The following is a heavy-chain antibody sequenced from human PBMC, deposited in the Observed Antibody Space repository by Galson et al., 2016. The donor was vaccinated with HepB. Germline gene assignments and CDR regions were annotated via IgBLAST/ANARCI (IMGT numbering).Heavy chain of an antibody. Sequence: SVKVSCKASGYTLSTYDITWVRHGTGQGLEWMGWMNAERGNTVYPRKFQGRVAMTRDTSIRTAYMELMSLRSDDTAVYYCVRGVLRDSDWPLRGGMDVWGQGTTVTVSS. D-gene: IGHD3-9*01. CDR2: MNAERGNT. V-gene: IGHV1-8*02. CDR1: GYTLSTYD. J-gene: IGHJ6*02. CDR3: VRGVLRDSDWPLRGGMDV.